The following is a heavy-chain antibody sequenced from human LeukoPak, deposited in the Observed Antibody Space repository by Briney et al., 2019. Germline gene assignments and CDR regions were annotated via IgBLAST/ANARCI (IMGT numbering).Heavy chain of an antibody. CDR3: AKVVGATTRGYFDY. Sequence: SGGSLRLSCAASGFTFSSYAMSWVRQAPGKGLEWVSTISSSGSSSYYADSVKGRFTISRDNSKNTLYLQMNSLRAEDTAVYYCAKVVGATTRGYFDYWGQGTLVTVSS. CDR2: ISSSGSSS. CDR1: GFTFSSYA. V-gene: IGHV3-23*01. D-gene: IGHD1-26*01. J-gene: IGHJ4*02.